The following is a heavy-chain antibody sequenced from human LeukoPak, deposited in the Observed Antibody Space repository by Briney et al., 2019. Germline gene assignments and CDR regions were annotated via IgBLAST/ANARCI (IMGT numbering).Heavy chain of an antibody. V-gene: IGHV1-2*02. D-gene: IGHD5-18*01. CDR3: ARAYTSMVTSYYFDY. J-gene: IGHJ4*02. CDR1: GYTFTGYY. Sequence: ASVKVSCKASGYTFTGYYMHWVRQAPGQGLEWMGWINPNSGGTNYAQKFQGRVTMTRDTSISTDYMELSRLRSDDTAIYYCARAYTSMVTSYYFDYWGQGTLATVSS. CDR2: INPNSGGT.